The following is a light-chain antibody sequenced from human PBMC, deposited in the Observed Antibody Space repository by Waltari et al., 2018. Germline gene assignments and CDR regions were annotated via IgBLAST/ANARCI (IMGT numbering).Light chain of an antibody. V-gene: IGKV1-39*01. CDR3: QQSYSTPPT. CDR1: QSISSD. Sequence: DIQMTQSPSSLSAYVGDRVTITCRASQSISSDLKWYQQKPGKAPKLLISGTSNLQSGVPSGFSGSGSGTDFTLTINSLQPLDSATYYCQQSYSTPPTFGGGTKVEI. CDR2: GTS. J-gene: IGKJ4*01.